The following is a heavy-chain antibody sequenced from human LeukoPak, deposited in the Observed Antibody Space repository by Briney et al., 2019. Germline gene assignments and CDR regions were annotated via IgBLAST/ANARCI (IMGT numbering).Heavy chain of an antibody. V-gene: IGHV3-64D*06. CDR3: VKYSNSCYDP. J-gene: IGHJ5*02. Sequence: GGSLRLSCSASGFTFNIYAMHWVRQAPGTGLEYVSAISTDGRGTYYADSVKGRFTISRDNSKNTLYLQMSSLRPEDTAIYYCVKYSNSCYDPWGQGALVTVSS. D-gene: IGHD2-2*01. CDR1: GFTFNIYA. CDR2: ISTDGRGT.